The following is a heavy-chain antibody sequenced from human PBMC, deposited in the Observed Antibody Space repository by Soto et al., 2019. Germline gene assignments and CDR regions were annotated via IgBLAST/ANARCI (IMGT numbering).Heavy chain of an antibody. CDR1: GGSFSGYY. J-gene: IGHJ4*02. D-gene: IGHD6-6*01. Sequence: SETLSLTCAVYGGSFSGYYWSWIRQPPGKGLEWIGEINHSGSTNYNPSLKSRVTISVDTSKNQFSLKLSSVTAADTAVYYCARGNLAARLIDYWGQGTLVTVSS. CDR2: INHSGST. V-gene: IGHV4-34*01. CDR3: ARGNLAARLIDY.